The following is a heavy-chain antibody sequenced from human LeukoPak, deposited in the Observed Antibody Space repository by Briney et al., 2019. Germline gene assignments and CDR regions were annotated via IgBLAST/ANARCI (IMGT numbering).Heavy chain of an antibody. CDR3: ARDLISGHYTFDY. CDR1: GFTFSSFS. V-gene: IGHV3-48*02. CDR2: ITSTSSTI. D-gene: IGHD1-26*01. Sequence: GGSLRLSCAASGFTFSSFSMNWVRQAPGKGLEWVSYITSTSSTIYYADSVKGRFTISRGNAKNSLYLQMNSLRDEDTAIYYCARDLISGHYTFDYWGQGTLVTVSS. J-gene: IGHJ4*02.